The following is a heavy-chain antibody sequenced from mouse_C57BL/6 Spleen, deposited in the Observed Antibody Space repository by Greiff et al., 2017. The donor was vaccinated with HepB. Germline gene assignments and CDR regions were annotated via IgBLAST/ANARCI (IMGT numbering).Heavy chain of an antibody. J-gene: IGHJ3*01. CDR1: GYTFTSYW. V-gene: IGHV1-72*01. D-gene: IGHD1-1*01. CDR3: ARSITTVEEGAWFAY. Sequence: QVQLKQPGAELVKPGASVKLSCKASGYTFTSYWMHWVKQRPGRGLEWIGRIDPNSGGTKYNEKFKSKATLTVDKPSSTAYMQLSSLTSEDSAVYYCARSITTVEEGAWFAYWGQGTLVTVSA. CDR2: IDPNSGGT.